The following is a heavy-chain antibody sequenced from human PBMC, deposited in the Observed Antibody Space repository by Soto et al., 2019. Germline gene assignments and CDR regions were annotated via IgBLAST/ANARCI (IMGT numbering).Heavy chain of an antibody. V-gene: IGHV3-30-3*01. Sequence: GGSLRLSCAASGFTFSSYAMHWVRQAPGKGLEWVAVISYDGSNKYYADSVKGRFTISRDNSKNTLYLQMNSLRAEDTAVYYCSGWSYYYDSSGYYDLADYWGQGTLVTVSS. J-gene: IGHJ4*02. CDR2: ISYDGSNK. CDR3: SGWSYYYDSSGYYDLADY. CDR1: GFTFSSYA. D-gene: IGHD3-22*01.